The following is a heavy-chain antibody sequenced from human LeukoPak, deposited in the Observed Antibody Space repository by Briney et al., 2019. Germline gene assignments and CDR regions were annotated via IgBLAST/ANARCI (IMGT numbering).Heavy chain of an antibody. J-gene: IGHJ4*02. CDR1: GFTFGDYA. CDR3: TSSGDYDSSGYYYFDY. V-gene: IGHV3-49*04. D-gene: IGHD3-22*01. Sequence: GGSLRLSCTASGFTFGDYAMTWVRQAPGKGLEWVGFIRNKAYGGTTEYAASVKGRFTISRDDSKSIAYLQLNSLETEDTAVYYCTSSGDYDSSGYYYFDYWGQGALVTVSS. CDR2: IRNKAYGGTT.